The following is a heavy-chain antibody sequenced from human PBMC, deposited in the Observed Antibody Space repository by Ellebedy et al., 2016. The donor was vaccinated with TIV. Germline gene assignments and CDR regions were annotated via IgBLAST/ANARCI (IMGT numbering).Heavy chain of an antibody. CDR1: GGSLSSYY. D-gene: IGHD3-3*01. V-gene: IGHV4-59*01. Sequence: MPSETLSLTCTVSGGSLSSYYWSWIRQPPGGGLEWLGYIFYTGSTNYNPSLRGRITISLDTSKNQFSLNLTAVSAADTAVYYCARSGISIFGETDAFNMWGQGTVVTVSS. J-gene: IGHJ3*02. CDR3: ARSGISIFGETDAFNM. CDR2: IFYTGST.